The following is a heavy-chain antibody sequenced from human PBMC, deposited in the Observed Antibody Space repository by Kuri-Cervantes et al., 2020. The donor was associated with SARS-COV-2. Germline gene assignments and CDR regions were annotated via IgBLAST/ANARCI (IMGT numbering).Heavy chain of an antibody. Sequence: KVSCKGSGYSFTSYWIGWVRQMPGKGLEWMGIIYPGDSDTRYSPSFRGQVTISADKSISTAYLQWSSLKASDTAMYYCARQKFHYYDSSGYQGATDYWGQGTLVTVSS. J-gene: IGHJ4*02. CDR3: ARQKFHYYDSSGYQGATDY. CDR2: IYPGDSDT. D-gene: IGHD3-22*01. CDR1: GYSFTSYW. V-gene: IGHV5-51*01.